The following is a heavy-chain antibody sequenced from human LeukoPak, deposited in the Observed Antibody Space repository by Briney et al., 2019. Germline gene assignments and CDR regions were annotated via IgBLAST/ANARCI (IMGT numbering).Heavy chain of an antibody. CDR1: GGSISSYY. J-gene: IGHJ4*02. V-gene: IGHV4-59*01. Sequence: SETLSLTCIVSGGSISSYYWSWIRQPPGKGLEWIGYIYYSGSTNYNPSLKSRVTISVDTSENQFSLKLSSVTAADTAVYYCARERGSYYSDFDYWGQGTQVTVSS. CDR2: IYYSGST. CDR3: ARERGSYYSDFDY. D-gene: IGHD1-26*01.